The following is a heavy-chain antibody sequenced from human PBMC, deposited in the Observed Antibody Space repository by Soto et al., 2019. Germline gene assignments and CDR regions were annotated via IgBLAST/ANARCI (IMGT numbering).Heavy chain of an antibody. V-gene: IGHV3-33*01. D-gene: IGHD2-2*01. CDR1: GFTFSSYG. CDR3: SRGVRGRCRYYYYYGVYV. J-gene: IGHJ6*02. CDR2: IWYDGSSK. Sequence: GGSLRLSCAVSGFTFSSYGMHWVRQAPGKGLEWVALIWYDGSSKYYADSVKGRFTISRDNSKNTLYLQMDSLRAENTAVYYWSRGVRGRCRYYYYYGVYVWGQGTTVTVSS.